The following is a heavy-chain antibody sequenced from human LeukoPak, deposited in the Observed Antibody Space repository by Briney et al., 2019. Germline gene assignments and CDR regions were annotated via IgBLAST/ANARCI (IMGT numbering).Heavy chain of an antibody. V-gene: IGHV3-33*01. Sequence: GRSLRLSCAASGFTFSNCGMHWVRQAPGKGLEWVAVIYYDGSNKYYADSVKGRFTISRDNSKNTLYLQMNSLRAEDTAVYYCARGSSRAASKRFGMDVWGQGTTVTVSS. CDR3: ARGSSRAASKRFGMDV. J-gene: IGHJ6*02. CDR2: IYYDGSNK. CDR1: GFTFSNCG. D-gene: IGHD6-6*01.